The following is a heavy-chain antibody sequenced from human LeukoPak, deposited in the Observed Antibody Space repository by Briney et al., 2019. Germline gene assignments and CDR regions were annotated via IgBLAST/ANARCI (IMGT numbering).Heavy chain of an antibody. CDR2: IYHSGST. CDR3: ATYDFWSSRGSDY. D-gene: IGHD3-3*01. Sequence: SETLSLTCTVSGYSISSGYYWGWIRQPPGKGLEWIGSIYHSGSTYYNPSLKSRVTISVDTSKNQFSLKLRSVTAADTAVYYCATYDFWSSRGSDYWGQGTLVTVSS. J-gene: IGHJ4*02. CDR1: GYSISSGYY. V-gene: IGHV4-38-2*02.